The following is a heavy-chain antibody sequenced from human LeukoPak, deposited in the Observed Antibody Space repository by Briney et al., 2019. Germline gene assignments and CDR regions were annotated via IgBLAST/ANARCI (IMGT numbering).Heavy chain of an antibody. CDR1: GFTFSNAW. Sequence: GGSLRLSCAASGFTFSNAWMSWVRQAPGKGLEWVGRIKGKTDGGTTDYAAPVKGRFTISRDDSKNTLYLQMNSLKTEDTAVYYCTTAYYDSSGYYHGDWGQGTLVTVSS. V-gene: IGHV3-15*01. D-gene: IGHD3-22*01. CDR3: TTAYYDSSGYYHGD. J-gene: IGHJ4*02. CDR2: IKGKTDGGTT.